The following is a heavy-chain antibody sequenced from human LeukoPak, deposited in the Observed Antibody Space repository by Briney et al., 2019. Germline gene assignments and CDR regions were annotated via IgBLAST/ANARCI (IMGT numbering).Heavy chain of an antibody. CDR3: AKLGPYYDFWSGYWDYYYMDV. Sequence: PGRSLRLSCAASGFTFSSYGMHWVRQAPGKGLEWVAVISYDGSNKYYADSVKGRFTISRDNSKNTLYLQMNSLRAEDTAVYYCAKLGPYYDFWSGYWDYYYMDVWGKGTTVTVSS. CDR1: GFTFSSYG. CDR2: ISYDGSNK. J-gene: IGHJ6*03. V-gene: IGHV3-30*18. D-gene: IGHD3-3*01.